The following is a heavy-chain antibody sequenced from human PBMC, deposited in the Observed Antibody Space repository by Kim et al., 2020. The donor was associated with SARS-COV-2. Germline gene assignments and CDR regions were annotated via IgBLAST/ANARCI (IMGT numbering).Heavy chain of an antibody. CDR2: ISFDGSDN. CDR3: VKDFIPGRDYYDTSGDAFHI. D-gene: IGHD3-22*01. J-gene: IGHJ3*02. CDR1: GFSFSAYG. V-gene: IGHV3-30*18. Sequence: GGSLRLSCAASGFSFSAYGMHWVRQAPGKGLEWVALISFDGSDNYYGDSVKGRFTISRHKSNNTLYLQMNSLRAEDTAVYYCVKDFIPGRDYYDTSGDAFHIWGQGTVVTVSS.